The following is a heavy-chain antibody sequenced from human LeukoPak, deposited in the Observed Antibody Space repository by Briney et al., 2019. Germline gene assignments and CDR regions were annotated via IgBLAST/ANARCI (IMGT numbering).Heavy chain of an antibody. V-gene: IGHV3-33*06. CDR3: AKSNCGXXXXDX. Sequence: GRSLRLSCAASGFTFSIYVMHWVRQAPGKGLEWVAVIWYDGSNKYYADSVKGRFTISRDNSKKTRYLQMNRLRAEDTAVYYCAKSNCGXXXXDXXGQGXLVTV. D-gene: IGHD2-21*01. CDR2: IWYDGSNK. CDR1: GFTFSIYV. J-gene: IGHJ4*02.